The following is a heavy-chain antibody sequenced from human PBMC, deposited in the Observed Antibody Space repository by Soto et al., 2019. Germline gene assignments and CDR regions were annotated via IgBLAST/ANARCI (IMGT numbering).Heavy chain of an antibody. J-gene: IGHJ5*02. CDR1: GFTFDDYA. D-gene: IGHD6-19*01. Sequence: PGGSLRLSCAASGFTFDDYAMHWVRQVPGKGLEWVSGINWNSGSIGYGDSVKGRFAISRDNAKNSLHLQMNSLSAEDTAVYFCAGMPYTSGLRFDPWGPGTLVTVSS. CDR3: AGMPYTSGLRFDP. CDR2: INWNSGSI. V-gene: IGHV3-9*01.